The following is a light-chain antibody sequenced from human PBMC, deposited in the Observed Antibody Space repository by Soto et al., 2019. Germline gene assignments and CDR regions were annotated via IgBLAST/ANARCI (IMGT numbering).Light chain of an antibody. CDR1: SSNIGAGYD. CDR3: QSYDSSLSGFYV. J-gene: IGLJ1*01. CDR2: GNS. Sequence: QSVLTQPPSVSGAPGQRVTISCTGSSSNIGAGYDVHWYQQLPGTAPKLLIYGNSNRPSGVPDRFSGSKSGTSASLAITGLQAEDDADYDCQSYDSSLSGFYVFGTGTKVTVL. V-gene: IGLV1-40*01.